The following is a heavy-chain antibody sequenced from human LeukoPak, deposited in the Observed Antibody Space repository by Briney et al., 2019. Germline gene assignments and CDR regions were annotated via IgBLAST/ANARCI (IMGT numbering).Heavy chain of an antibody. D-gene: IGHD2-15*01. V-gene: IGHV3-30*02. CDR2: IRYDGSNK. J-gene: IGHJ4*02. CDR1: GFTFSSYG. Sequence: GGSLRLSCAASGFTFSSYGMHWVRQAPGKGLEWVAFIRYDGSNKYYADSVKGRFTISRDNSKNTQYLQMNSLGAEDTAVYYCAKEYCSGGSCHSSITLFDYWGQGTLVTVSS. CDR3: AKEYCSGGSCHSSITLFDY.